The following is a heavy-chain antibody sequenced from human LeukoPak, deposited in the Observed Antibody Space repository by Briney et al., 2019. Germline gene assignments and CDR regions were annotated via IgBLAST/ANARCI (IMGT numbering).Heavy chain of an antibody. CDR2: INPSGGST. V-gene: IGHV1-46*01. J-gene: IGHJ6*02. CDR1: GYTFTSYY. Sequence: ASVTVSCKASGYTFTSYYMHWVRQAPGQGLEGMGIINPSGGSTSYAQKFQGRVTMTRDTSTSTVYMELSSLRSEDTAVYYCARGWGRSGRDYYGMDVWGQGTTVTVSS. D-gene: IGHD3-16*01. CDR3: ARGWGRSGRDYYGMDV.